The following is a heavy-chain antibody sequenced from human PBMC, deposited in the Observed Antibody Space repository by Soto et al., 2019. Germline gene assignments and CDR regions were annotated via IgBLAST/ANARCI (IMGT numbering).Heavy chain of an antibody. CDR3: ARDSGSYSGWFDP. Sequence: ASVKVSCKASGYSFTSYGISWVRQAPGQGLEWMGWTSAYNGNTNYAQKLQGRVTMTTDTSTSTAYMELRTLRSDDTAVYYCARDSGSYSGWFDPWRQGTLVTVS. D-gene: IGHD1-26*01. CDR2: TSAYNGNT. CDR1: GYSFTSYG. J-gene: IGHJ5*02. V-gene: IGHV1-18*01.